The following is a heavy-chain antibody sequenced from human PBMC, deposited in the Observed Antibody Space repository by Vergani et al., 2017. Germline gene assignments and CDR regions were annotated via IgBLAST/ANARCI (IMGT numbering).Heavy chain of an antibody. CDR1: GGTFSSHG. J-gene: IGHJ6*04. D-gene: IGHD3-10*01. V-gene: IGHV1-69*13. CDR3: SRDPWLSSGSGKQFYGMDV. CDR2: ITPLFGTT. Sequence: QVQLVQSGAEVKKPGSSVKVSCKASGGTFSSHGISWVRQAPGQGFEWMGRITPLFGTTNIPQKFRGRVTITADKSTGTAYMELSSLKSEDTAMYYCSRDPWLSSGSGKQFYGMDVRREGTKVTVSA.